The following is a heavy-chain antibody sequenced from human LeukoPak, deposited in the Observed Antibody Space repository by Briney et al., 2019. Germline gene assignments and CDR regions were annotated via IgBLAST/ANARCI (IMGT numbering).Heavy chain of an antibody. CDR3: TTDRPVTTNYFDY. D-gene: IGHD4-17*01. CDR2: IKSKTDGGTT. Sequence: GGSLRLSCAASGFTFSSYSMNWVRQAPGKGLEWVGRIKSKTDGGTTDYAAPVKGRFTISRDDSKNTLYLQMNSLKTEDTAVYYCTTDRPVTTNYFDYWGQGTLVTVSS. J-gene: IGHJ4*02. CDR1: GFTFSSYS. V-gene: IGHV3-15*01.